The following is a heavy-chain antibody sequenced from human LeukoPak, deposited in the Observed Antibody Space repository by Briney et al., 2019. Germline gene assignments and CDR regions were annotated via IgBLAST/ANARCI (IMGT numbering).Heavy chain of an antibody. J-gene: IGHJ6*03. V-gene: IGHV4-59*01. CDR2: IYYSGST. CDR1: GGSISSYY. Sequence: SETLSLTCTVSGGSISSYYWSWIRQPPGKGLEWIGYIYYSGSTNYNPPLKSRVTISVDTSKNQFSLKLSSVTAADTAVYYCARLTGAVYYYMDVWGKGTTVTVSS. CDR3: ARLTGAVYYYMDV. D-gene: IGHD7-27*01.